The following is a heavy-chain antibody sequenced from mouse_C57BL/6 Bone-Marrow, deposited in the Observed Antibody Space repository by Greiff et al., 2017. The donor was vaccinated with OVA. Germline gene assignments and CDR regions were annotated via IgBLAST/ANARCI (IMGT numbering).Heavy chain of an antibody. J-gene: IGHJ3*01. Sequence: QVQLKESGPGILQPSQTLSLTCSFSGFSLSTFGMGVGWIRQPSGKGLEWLAHIWWDDDKYYNPALKSRLTISKDTSKNQVFLKIANVDTADTATYYCARPHYYGSSYGFAYWGQGTLVTVSA. CDR1: GFSLSTFGMG. CDR2: IWWDDDK. V-gene: IGHV8-8*01. CDR3: ARPHYYGSSYGFAY. D-gene: IGHD1-1*01.